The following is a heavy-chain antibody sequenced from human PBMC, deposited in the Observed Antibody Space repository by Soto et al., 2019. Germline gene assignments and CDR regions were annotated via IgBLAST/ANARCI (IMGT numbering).Heavy chain of an antibody. J-gene: IGHJ5*02. CDR3: ARDKDPDPGRFDP. CDR1: GYTFTGYY. Sequence: ASVKVSCKASGYTFTGYYMHWVRQAPGQGLEWMGWINPNSGGTNYAQKFQGWVTMTRDTSISTAYMELSRLRSDDTAVYYCARDKDPDPGRFDPWGQGTLVTVSS. V-gene: IGHV1-2*04. CDR2: INPNSGGT.